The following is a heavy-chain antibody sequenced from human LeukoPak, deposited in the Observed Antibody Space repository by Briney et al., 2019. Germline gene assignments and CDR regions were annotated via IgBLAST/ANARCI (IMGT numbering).Heavy chain of an antibody. CDR3: ARDRARHYYDSSGYYSDAFDI. CDR2: INPSGGST. J-gene: IGHJ3*02. V-gene: IGHV1-46*01. D-gene: IGHD3-22*01. Sequence: ASVKVSCKASGYTFTSYYMHWVRQAPGQGLEWMGIINPSGGSTSYAQKFQGRVTITADESTSTAYMELSSLRSEDTAVYYCARDRARHYYDSSGYYSDAFDIWGQGTMVTVSS. CDR1: GYTFTSYY.